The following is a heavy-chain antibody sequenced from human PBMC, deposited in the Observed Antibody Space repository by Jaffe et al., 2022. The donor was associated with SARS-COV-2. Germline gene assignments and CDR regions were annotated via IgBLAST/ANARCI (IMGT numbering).Heavy chain of an antibody. CDR2: IYTSGST. J-gene: IGHJ6*02. Sequence: QVQLQESGPGLVKPSQTLSLTCTVSGGSISSGSYYWSWIRQPAGKGLEWIGRIYTSGSTNYNPSLKSRVTISVDTSKNQFSLKLSSVTAADTAVYYCARGAVVPAAPYYYYYGMDVWGQGTTVTVSS. V-gene: IGHV4-61*02. CDR3: ARGAVVPAAPYYYYYGMDV. D-gene: IGHD2-2*01. CDR1: GGSISSGSYY.